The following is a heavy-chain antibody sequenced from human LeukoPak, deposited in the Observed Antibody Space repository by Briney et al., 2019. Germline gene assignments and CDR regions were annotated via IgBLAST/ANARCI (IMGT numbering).Heavy chain of an antibody. D-gene: IGHD3-10*01. J-gene: IGHJ4*02. CDR1: GFTFSNFG. CDR2: LTGSGGST. Sequence: GGSLRLSCTASGFTFSNFGVSWVREAPGKGLEWVSHLTGSGGSTYYAGSVKGRFTISRDNSKNTLYLQMNSLRAEDTAVYYCAKRNYFGAGTYSFDFWGQGTLVTVSS. CDR3: AKRNYFGAGTYSFDF. V-gene: IGHV3-23*01.